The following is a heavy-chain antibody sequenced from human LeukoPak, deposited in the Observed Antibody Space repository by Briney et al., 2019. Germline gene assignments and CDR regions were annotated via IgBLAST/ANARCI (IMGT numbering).Heavy chain of an antibody. V-gene: IGHV5-51*01. CDR1: GYSFTSYW. CDR3: ARHRDGSGSYFDAFDI. D-gene: IGHD3-10*01. J-gene: IGHJ3*02. CDR2: IYPGDSDT. Sequence: GESLKISCKGSGYSFTSYWIGWVRQMPGKGLEWMGIIYPGDSDTRYSPSFQGQVTISADKSISTAYLQWSSLKASDTAMYYCARHRDGSGSYFDAFDIWDQGTMVTVSS.